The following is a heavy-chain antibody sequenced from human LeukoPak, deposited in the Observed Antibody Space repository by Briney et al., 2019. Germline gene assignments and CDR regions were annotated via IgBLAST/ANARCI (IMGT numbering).Heavy chain of an antibody. CDR1: GFTFSSYG. V-gene: IGHV3-30*03. CDR2: ISYDGSNK. D-gene: IGHD5-18*01. CDR3: ARDREEYSYGSFDY. J-gene: IGHJ4*02. Sequence: GGSLRLSCAASGFTFSSYGMHWVRQAPGKGLEWVAVISYDGSNKYYADSVKGRFTISRDNSKNTLYLQMNSLRAEDTAVYYCARDREEYSYGSFDYWGQGTLVTVSS.